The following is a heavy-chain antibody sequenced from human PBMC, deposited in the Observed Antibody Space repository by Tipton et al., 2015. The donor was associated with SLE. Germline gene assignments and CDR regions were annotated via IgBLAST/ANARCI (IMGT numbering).Heavy chain of an antibody. CDR3: VKPEGPYGSGRPYWYFDV. CDR1: GFTFSSYV. J-gene: IGHJ2*01. Sequence: GSLRLSCAASGFTFSSYVMDWVGQAPGKGLEYVSGISSNGGSTYYADSVKGRFTISRDNSKNTLYLQMGSLRAEDMAVYYCVKPEGPYGSGRPYWYFDVWGHGTLVTVSS. D-gene: IGHD3-10*01. V-gene: IGHV3-64*02. CDR2: ISSNGGST.